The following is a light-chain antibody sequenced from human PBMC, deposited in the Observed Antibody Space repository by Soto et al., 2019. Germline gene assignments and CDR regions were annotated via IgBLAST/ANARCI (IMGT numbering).Light chain of an antibody. V-gene: IGKV3-15*01. CDR3: QQYNDWPLT. CDR2: AAS. Sequence: EIVMTQSPATLYVFAGERVTLSCRASQSISSNLAWYQQKPGQAPRLLIYAASTRATSIPARFSGSGSGTEFTLTISSLQSEDFAVYFCQQYNDWPLTFGGGTKVEIK. CDR1: QSISSN. J-gene: IGKJ4*01.